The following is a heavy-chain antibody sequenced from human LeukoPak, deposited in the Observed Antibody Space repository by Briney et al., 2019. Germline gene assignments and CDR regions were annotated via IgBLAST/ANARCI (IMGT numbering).Heavy chain of an antibody. Sequence: SVKVSCKSSGLTFSSSAVQWVRQARGQRLEWIGWIAVGSGNTNSAQKFFGRVTMTRDMSTSTASMELSSLRSEDTAMYYCAAGAYSYGSGSYYPDVFDIWGQGTTVTVSS. CDR2: IAVGSGNT. CDR1: GLTFSSSA. CDR3: AAGAYSYGSGSYYPDVFDI. D-gene: IGHD3-10*01. J-gene: IGHJ3*02. V-gene: IGHV1-58*01.